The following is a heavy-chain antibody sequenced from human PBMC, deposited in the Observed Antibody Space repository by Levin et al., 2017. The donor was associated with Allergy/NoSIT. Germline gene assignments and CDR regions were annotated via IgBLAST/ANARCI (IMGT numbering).Heavy chain of an antibody. CDR3: AKSRRHSYGYWYYHGMDV. Sequence: GGSLRLSCVASGFTFSNYVMTWVRQAPGKGLEWVSAISGGDGNTYYADSVRGRFTISRDNSRNTLYLRMSRLRAEDTALYYCAKSRRHSYGYWYYHGMDVWGQGTTVTVS. J-gene: IGHJ6*01. CDR1: GFTFSNYV. V-gene: IGHV3-23*01. D-gene: IGHD5-18*01. CDR2: ISGGDGNT.